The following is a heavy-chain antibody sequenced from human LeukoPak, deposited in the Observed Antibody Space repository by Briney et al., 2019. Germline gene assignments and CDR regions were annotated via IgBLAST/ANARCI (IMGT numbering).Heavy chain of an antibody. D-gene: IGHD4-17*01. J-gene: IGHJ3*02. V-gene: IGHV3-23*01. CDR1: GYTFSSYA. CDR3: AKDRSDYGGYPPGAFDI. Sequence: GGSLRLSCAASGYTFSSYAMSWVRQAAGKGLEWVSAISCTGVSTYYADSVKGRFTVSRDNSKNTLYLQINSLRAEDTAVYYCAKDRSDYGGYPPGAFDIWGQGTMVTVSS. CDR2: ISCTGVST.